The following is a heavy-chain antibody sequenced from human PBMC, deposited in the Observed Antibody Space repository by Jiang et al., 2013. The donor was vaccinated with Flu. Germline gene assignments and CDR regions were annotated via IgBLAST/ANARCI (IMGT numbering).Heavy chain of an antibody. J-gene: IGHJ6*01. CDR1: GFSFNTYG. D-gene: IGHD6-19*01. Sequence: RSLRLSCKASGFSFNTYGMHWSRQTPGEGLEWVAVISYAGTNKFYADSVKGRFTISRDNSKNTLYLQMNSLRVEDTGVYYCAKDLTGWYGMDVWGQGTTVTVSS. CDR2: ISYAGTNK. V-gene: IGHV3-30*18. CDR3: AKDLTGWYGMDV.